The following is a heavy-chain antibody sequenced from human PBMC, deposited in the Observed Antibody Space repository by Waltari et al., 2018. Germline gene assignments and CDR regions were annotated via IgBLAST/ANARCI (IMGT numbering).Heavy chain of an antibody. V-gene: IGHV3-21*01. J-gene: IGHJ4*02. CDR2: ISRSSSYI. CDR3: ASEFSHRTFDY. CDR1: GFTFSSYS. Sequence: EVQLVESGGGLVKPGGSLRLSCAASGFTFSSYSMNWVRQAPGKGLEWVSSISRSSSYIYYADSVKGRFTISRDNAKNSLYLQMNSLRAEDTAVYYCASEFSHRTFDYWGQGTLVTVSS.